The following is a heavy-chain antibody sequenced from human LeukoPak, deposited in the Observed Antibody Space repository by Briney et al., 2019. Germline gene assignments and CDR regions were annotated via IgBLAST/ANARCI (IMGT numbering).Heavy chain of an antibody. CDR2: IIPIFDTA. D-gene: IGHD2-2*01. CDR3: ASRLYCSNTRCRNFPFAY. J-gene: IGHJ4*02. Sequence: SVKVSCKASGGTFSSYAINWVRQAPGQGLEWMGGIIPIFDTANYAQKFQDRVTITADESTSTAYMELSSLRSEDTAIYYCASRLYCSNTRCRNFPFAYWGQGTLVTVSS. V-gene: IGHV1-69*01. CDR1: GGTFSSYA.